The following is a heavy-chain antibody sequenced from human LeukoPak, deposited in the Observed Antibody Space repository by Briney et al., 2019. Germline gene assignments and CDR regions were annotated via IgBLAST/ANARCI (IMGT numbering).Heavy chain of an antibody. D-gene: IGHD4/OR15-4a*01. V-gene: IGHV3-30*02. J-gene: IGHJ5*02. Sequence: PGGSLRLSCAASGFTFISYGMHWVRQAPGKGLEWVAFIRYDGVIKYYADSVKGRFTISRDNSKNTLYLQMNSLRAEDTAVYYCAKDQSQKVLGHNWFDPWGQGTLVTVSS. CDR3: AKDQSQKVLGHNWFDP. CDR2: IRYDGVIK. CDR1: GFTFISYG.